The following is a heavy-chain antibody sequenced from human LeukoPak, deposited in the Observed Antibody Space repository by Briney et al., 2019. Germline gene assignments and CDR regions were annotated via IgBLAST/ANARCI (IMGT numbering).Heavy chain of an antibody. CDR2: IYTSGST. D-gene: IGHD3-10*01. CDR3: AREGYYYGSGSNSPFDY. Sequence: PSETLSLTCAVYGGSFSGYYWSWIRQPAGKGLEWIGRIYTSGSTNYNPSLKSRVTMSVDTSKNQFSLKLSSVTAADTAVYYCAREGYYYGSGSNSPFDYWGQGTLVTVSS. V-gene: IGHV4-4*07. J-gene: IGHJ4*02. CDR1: GGSFSGYY.